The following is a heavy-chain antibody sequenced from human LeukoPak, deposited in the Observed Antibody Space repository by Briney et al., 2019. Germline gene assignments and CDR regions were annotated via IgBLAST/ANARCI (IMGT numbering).Heavy chain of an antibody. D-gene: IGHD2-2*01. Sequence: GASVKVSCKASGYTFTDYYIHWVRQAPGQGLEWMAWINPNSGGTYYAQNFHDRITLTRDTSISIAYMELSRLRSDDTAIYYCARANALYCSSTSCLFDYWGQGTLVTVSS. CDR1: GYTFTDYY. J-gene: IGHJ4*02. CDR3: ARANALYCSSTSCLFDY. V-gene: IGHV1-2*02. CDR2: INPNSGGT.